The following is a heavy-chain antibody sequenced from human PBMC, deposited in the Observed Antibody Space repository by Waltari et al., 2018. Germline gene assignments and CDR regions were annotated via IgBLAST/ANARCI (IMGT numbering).Heavy chain of an antibody. CDR3: ARKTMVRGVITYYYYYGMDV. J-gene: IGHJ6*02. CDR1: GYTFTSYD. Sequence: QVQLVQSGAEVKKPGASVKVSCKASGYTFTSYDINWVRQATGQGLEWMGWMNPNSGNTGYAQKFQGRVTMTRNTSISTAYMELSSLRSEDTAVYYWARKTMVRGVITYYYYYGMDVWGQGTTVTVSS. D-gene: IGHD3-10*01. V-gene: IGHV1-8*01. CDR2: MNPNSGNT.